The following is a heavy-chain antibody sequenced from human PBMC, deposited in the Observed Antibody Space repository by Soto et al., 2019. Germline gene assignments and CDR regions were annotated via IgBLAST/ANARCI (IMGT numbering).Heavy chain of an antibody. J-gene: IGHJ4*02. V-gene: IGHV4-39*01. CDR2: IYYSGST. D-gene: IGHD6-19*01. CDR1: CGSISSSSYY. CDR3: ASYSSGWYAY. Sequence: PSETLSLTCTVSCGSISSSSYYWGWIRQPPGKGLEWIGSIYYSGSTYYNPSLKSRVTISVDTSKNQFSLKLSSVTAADTAVYYCASYSSGWYAYWGQGTLVTVSS.